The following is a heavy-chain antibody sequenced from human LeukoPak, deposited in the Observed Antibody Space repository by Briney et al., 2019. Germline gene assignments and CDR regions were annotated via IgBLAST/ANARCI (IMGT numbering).Heavy chain of an antibody. CDR3: ARDGFAAPGD. Sequence: SETLSLTCTVSGGSISSGGYYWSWIRQPPGKGLEWIGYIYHSGSTYYNPSLKSRVTISVDRSKNQFSLKLSSVTAADTAVYYCARDGFAAPGDWGQGTLVTVSS. V-gene: IGHV4-30-2*01. CDR2: IYHSGST. J-gene: IGHJ4*02. D-gene: IGHD3-10*01. CDR1: GGSISSGGYY.